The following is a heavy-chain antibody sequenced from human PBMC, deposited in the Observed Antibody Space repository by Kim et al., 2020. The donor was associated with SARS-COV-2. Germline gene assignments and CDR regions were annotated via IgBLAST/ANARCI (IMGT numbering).Heavy chain of an antibody. CDR3: AKVIDRAIAAAPYYYYGMDV. D-gene: IGHD6-13*01. V-gene: IGHV3-23*01. J-gene: IGHJ6*02. CDR1: GFTFSSYA. CDR2: ISGSGGST. Sequence: GSLRLSCAASGFTFSSYAMSWVRQAPGKGLEWVSAISGSGGSTYYADSVKGRFTISRDNSKNTLYLQMNSLRAEGTAVYYCAKVIDRAIAAAPYYYYGMDVWGQGTTVTVSS.